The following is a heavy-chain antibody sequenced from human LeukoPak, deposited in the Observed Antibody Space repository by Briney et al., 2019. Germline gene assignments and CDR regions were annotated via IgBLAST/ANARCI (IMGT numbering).Heavy chain of an antibody. Sequence: GGSLRLSCAASGFTFSSYAMSWVRQAPGKGLEWVSTISGSGGTTYYADSVKGRFTISRDNSKNTLYLQMNSLRAEDTAVYYCAKDRIAATGTPEYWGQGTLATVSS. CDR3: AKDRIAATGTPEY. CDR1: GFTFSSYA. V-gene: IGHV3-23*01. D-gene: IGHD6-13*01. CDR2: ISGSGGTT. J-gene: IGHJ4*02.